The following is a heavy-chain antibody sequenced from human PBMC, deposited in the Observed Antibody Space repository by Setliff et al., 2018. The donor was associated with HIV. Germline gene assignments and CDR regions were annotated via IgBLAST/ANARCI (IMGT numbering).Heavy chain of an antibody. CDR2: INPNSGGT. V-gene: IGHV1-2*06. CDR1: GYTFTDYY. D-gene: IGHD2-8*01. CDR3: ATKVYCTNGVCLDAFDL. J-gene: IGHJ3*01. Sequence: ASVKVSCKASGYTFTDYYMHWVRQAPGQGLEWMGRINPNSGGTNHAQKFQGRVTMTRDTSSSKAYMELSRLRSDDTAVYYCATKVYCTNGVCLDAFDLWGQGTMVTVSS.